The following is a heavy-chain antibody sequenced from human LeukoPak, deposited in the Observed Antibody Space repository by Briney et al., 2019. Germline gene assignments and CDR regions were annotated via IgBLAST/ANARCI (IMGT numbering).Heavy chain of an antibody. CDR2: IYYRGST. V-gene: IGHV4-59*01. CDR3: ASGPYPAAGTDHQFDY. Sequence: SETLSLTCTVSGASISSYYWSWIRQPPGKGLEWIGYIYYRGSTNYNPSLKSRVTISVDASKNQFSLKLSSVTAADTAVYYCASGPYPAAGTDHQFDYWGQGTLVTVSS. CDR1: GASISSYY. D-gene: IGHD6-13*01. J-gene: IGHJ4*02.